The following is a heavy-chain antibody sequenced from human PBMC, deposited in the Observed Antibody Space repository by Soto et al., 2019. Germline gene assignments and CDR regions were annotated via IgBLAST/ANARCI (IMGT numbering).Heavy chain of an antibody. V-gene: IGHV4-59*01. CDR3: ARYRREAVAGYTLGN. J-gene: IGHJ4*02. D-gene: IGHD6-13*01. CDR2: VYNSGST. CDR1: GGSISSNY. Sequence: SETLSLTCTVSGGSISSNYWTWIRQPPGKGLEWIGYVYNSGSTNYNPSLKSRVTISEGTSKSQFSLKVNSMTAADTAVYYCARYRREAVAGYTLGNWGQGILVTVSS.